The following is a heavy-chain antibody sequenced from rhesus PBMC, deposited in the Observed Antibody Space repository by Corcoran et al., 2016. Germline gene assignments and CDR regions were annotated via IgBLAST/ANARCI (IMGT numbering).Heavy chain of an antibody. J-gene: IGHJ3*01. D-gene: IGHD1-44*02. Sequence: QVQLQESGPGLVKPSETLSLTCAVSGGSFSSYWWSWIRQPPGKGLERIGEIKCKSGSTNYNPPHKSRVTISKDASKNEFSLKLSSVTASDTAVYYCARDETVAAYSGSYFDAFDFWGQGLRVTVSS. CDR1: GGSFSSYW. CDR3: ARDETVAAYSGSYFDAFDF. V-gene: IGHV4-80*01. CDR2: IKCKSGST.